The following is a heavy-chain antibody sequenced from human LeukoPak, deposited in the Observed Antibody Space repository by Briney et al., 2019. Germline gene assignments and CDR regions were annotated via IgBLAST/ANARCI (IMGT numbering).Heavy chain of an antibody. CDR3: ARGASGNNVADFQH. J-gene: IGHJ1*01. CDR2: IYYSGST. Sequence: PSETLSLTCTVSGGSISSGDYYWSWIRQPPGKGLEWIGYIYYSGSTYYNPSLKSRVTISVDTSKNQFSLQLNSVTPEDTAVYYCARGASGNNVADFQHWGQGTLVTVSS. V-gene: IGHV4-30-4*01. CDR1: GGSISSGDYY. D-gene: IGHD4-23*01.